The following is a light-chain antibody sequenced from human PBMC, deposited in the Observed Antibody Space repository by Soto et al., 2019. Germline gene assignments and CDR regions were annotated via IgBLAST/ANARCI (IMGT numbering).Light chain of an antibody. CDR1: SGSIVSNF. J-gene: IGLJ2*01. V-gene: IGLV6-57*01. CDR2: DDK. Sequence: NFMLTQPHSVSASPGKTVIISCTRSSGSIVSNFVQWYQQRPGSSPTTVIFDDKQRPSGVPHRFSGSIDSSSNSASLTISGLETEDEADYYCQSYDSNNHVVFGGGTQLTVL. CDR3: QSYDSNNHVV.